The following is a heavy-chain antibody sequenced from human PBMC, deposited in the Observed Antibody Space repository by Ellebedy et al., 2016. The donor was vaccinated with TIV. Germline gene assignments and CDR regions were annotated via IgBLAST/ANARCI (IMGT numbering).Heavy chain of an antibody. CDR2: INAGGVII. CDR3: AISTVMIHFQH. V-gene: IGHV3-23*01. CDR1: GYTFSSYA. Sequence: PSETLSLTCAGSGYTFSSYAMSWVRQAPGKGLEWVSGINAGGVIIAYADSVKGRFTISRYNAKNSLFLQMNGLRAEDTAVYYCAISTVMIHFQHWGQGTLVTVSS. J-gene: IGHJ1*01. D-gene: IGHD3-16*01.